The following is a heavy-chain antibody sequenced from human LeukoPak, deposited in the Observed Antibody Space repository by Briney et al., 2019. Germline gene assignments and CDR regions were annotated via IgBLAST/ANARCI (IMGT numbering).Heavy chain of an antibody. D-gene: IGHD3-10*01. V-gene: IGHV7-4-1*02. J-gene: IGHJ4*02. CDR2: INTNTGNP. Sequence: ASVKVSCKASGYTFTSYAMNWVRQAPGQGLEWMGWINTNTGNPTYAQGFTGRFVFSLGTSVSTAYLQISSLKAEDTAVYYCARGSGGTMVRGVIGYWGQGTLVTVSS. CDR1: GYTFTSYA. CDR3: ARGSGGTMVRGVIGY.